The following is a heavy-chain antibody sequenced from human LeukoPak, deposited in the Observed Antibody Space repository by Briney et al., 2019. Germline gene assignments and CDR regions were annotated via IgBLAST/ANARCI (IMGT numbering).Heavy chain of an antibody. CDR3: ASLSEYCSHGSCYLGWFDP. CDR1: GGSISSYY. CDR2: IYYSGST. J-gene: IGHJ5*02. D-gene: IGHD2-15*01. Sequence: SETLSLTCTVSGGSISSYYWSWIRQPPGKGLEWIGYIYYSGSTNYNPSLKSRVTISVDTSKNQFSLKLSSVTAADTAVYYCASLSEYCSHGSCYLGWFDPWGQGTLVTVSS. V-gene: IGHV4-59*01.